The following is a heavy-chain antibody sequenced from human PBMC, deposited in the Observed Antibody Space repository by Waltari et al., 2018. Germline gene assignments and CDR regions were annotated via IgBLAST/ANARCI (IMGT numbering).Heavy chain of an antibody. Sequence: QVQLQQWGAGLLKPSETLSLTCAVYGGSFSGYYWSWIRQPPGKGLEWIGEINHSGSTNYNPSLKSRVTISVDTSKNQFSLKLRSVTAADTAVYYCARGGGYGTSFDYWGQGTLVTVSS. V-gene: IGHV4-34*01. D-gene: IGHD5-18*01. CDR2: INHSGST. CDR3: ARGGGYGTSFDY. J-gene: IGHJ4*02. CDR1: GGSFSGYY.